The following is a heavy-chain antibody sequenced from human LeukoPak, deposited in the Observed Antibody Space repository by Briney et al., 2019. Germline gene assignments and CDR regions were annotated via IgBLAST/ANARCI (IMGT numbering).Heavy chain of an antibody. CDR1: GGTFIIYA. CDR2: IIPIFGTA. CDR3: ARAGIAVAVYNWFDP. D-gene: IGHD6-19*01. Sequence: SVKVSCKASGGTFIIYAISWVRQAPGQGLEWMGGIIPIFGTANYAQKFQGRVTITADESTSTAYMELSSLRSEDTAVYYCARAGIAVAVYNWFDPWGQGTLVTVSS. V-gene: IGHV1-69*13. J-gene: IGHJ5*02.